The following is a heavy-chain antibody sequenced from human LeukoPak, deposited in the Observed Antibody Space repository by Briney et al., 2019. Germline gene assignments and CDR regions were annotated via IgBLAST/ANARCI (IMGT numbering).Heavy chain of an antibody. Sequence: SETLSLTCTVSGVSISSSNSYWGWIRQPPGKGLEWIGSIYYSGNTYYNASLKSQVSISIDTSKNQFSLRLTSVTAADTAVYYCARDRPSYGLGAFDIWGQGTMVTVSS. J-gene: IGHJ3*02. CDR3: ARDRPSYGLGAFDI. V-gene: IGHV4-39*07. CDR1: GVSISSSNSY. CDR2: IYYSGNT. D-gene: IGHD5-18*01.